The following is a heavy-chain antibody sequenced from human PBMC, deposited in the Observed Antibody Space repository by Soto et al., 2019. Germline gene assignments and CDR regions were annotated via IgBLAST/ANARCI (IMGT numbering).Heavy chain of an antibody. CDR1: GFACSSYD. D-gene: IGHD2-8*02. V-gene: IGHV3-23*01. J-gene: IGHJ3*02. Sequence: LRLSCAASGFACSSYDMSWVRQAPGKGLEWVSTILVGGNTYYADSVKGRFTISRDNSKNTLYLQMNSPTAGDTAVYYCAKATATGGGAFDICGQGTMVTVSS. CDR2: ILVGGNT. CDR3: AKATATGGGAFDI.